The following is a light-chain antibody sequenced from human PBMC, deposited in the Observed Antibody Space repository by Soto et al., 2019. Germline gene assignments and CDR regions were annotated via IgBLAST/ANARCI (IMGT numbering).Light chain of an antibody. CDR1: QSVTGIY. CDR2: GTS. V-gene: IGKV3-20*01. J-gene: IGKJ3*01. Sequence: EIVLTQSPGTLSLSPGERATLSCRASQSVTGIYLAWYQQKPGQAPRLLIYGTSGRATGIPDRFSGSGSGTDFTLTISRLEPEDFAVYYCQQYGNSRTFGPGTKVDIK. CDR3: QQYGNSRT.